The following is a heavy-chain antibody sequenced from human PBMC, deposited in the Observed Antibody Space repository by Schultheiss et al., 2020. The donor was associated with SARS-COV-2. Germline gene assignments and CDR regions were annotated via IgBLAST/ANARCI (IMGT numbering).Heavy chain of an antibody. V-gene: IGHV5-51*01. CDR1: GYGFSSHW. J-gene: IGHJ4*02. Sequence: GGSLRLSCKGSGYGFSSHWIGWVRQTPGKGLEWMGIIYPGDSETKYSRSFQGQVTISAAKSISTTYLQWNSLKASDTATYYCARGHMGGYYEGFDYWGGGSLVTVSS. CDR2: IYPGDSET. D-gene: IGHD3-22*01. CDR3: ARGHMGGYYEGFDY.